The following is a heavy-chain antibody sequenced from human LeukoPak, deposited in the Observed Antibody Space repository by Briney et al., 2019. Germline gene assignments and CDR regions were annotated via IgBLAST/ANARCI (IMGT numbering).Heavy chain of an antibody. J-gene: IGHJ4*02. CDR3: ARASYLDY. Sequence: GGSLRLSCAASGFTFSSYAMHWVRQAPGKGLEWVAVISYDGSNKYYADSVKGRFTISRDNSKNTLYLQMNSLRAEDMAVYYCARASYLDYWGQGTLVTVSS. V-gene: IGHV3-30-3*01. CDR2: ISYDGSNK. CDR1: GFTFSSYA.